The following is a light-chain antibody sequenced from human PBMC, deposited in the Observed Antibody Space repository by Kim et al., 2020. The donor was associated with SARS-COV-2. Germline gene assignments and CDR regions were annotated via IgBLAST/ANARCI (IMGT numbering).Light chain of an antibody. Sequence: QSALTQPASVSGSPGQLITISCTGTSSDVGAYNYVSWYQQHPGKAPKVMIYDVTKRPSGVSDRLSGSKSGNTASLTISGLQAEDEADYYCSSYTTSSTWVFGGGTKVTVL. J-gene: IGLJ3*02. CDR1: SSDVGAYNY. V-gene: IGLV2-14*01. CDR2: DVT. CDR3: SSYTTSSTWV.